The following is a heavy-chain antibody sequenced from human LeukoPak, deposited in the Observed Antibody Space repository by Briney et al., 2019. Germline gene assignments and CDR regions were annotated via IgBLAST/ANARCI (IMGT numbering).Heavy chain of an antibody. CDR3: AGDHGLYGDHSVVAAAGLDS. D-gene: IGHD4-17*01. CDR1: EFSVGSNY. Sequence: GGSLRLSCAASEFSVGSNYMTWVRQAPGKGLEWVSLIYSGGSTYYADSVKGRFTISRDNSKNTLYLQMNRLRSEDSAVYYCAGDHGLYGDHSVVAAAGLDSWGQGTLVTVSS. CDR2: IYSGGST. V-gene: IGHV3-66*01. J-gene: IGHJ4*02.